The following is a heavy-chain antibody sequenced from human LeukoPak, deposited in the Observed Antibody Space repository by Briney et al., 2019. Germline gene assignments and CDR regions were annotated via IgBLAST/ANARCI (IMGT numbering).Heavy chain of an antibody. V-gene: IGHV4-59*01. Sequence: PSETLSLTCTVSGGSISNYYWSWIRQPPGKGLEWIGYIYYSGNTNCNPSLKSRVTISVDTSKNQFSLKLSSVTAADTAVYYCAREHYTGGWYIRYWGQGTLVTVS. CDR1: GGSISNYY. J-gene: IGHJ4*02. CDR2: IYYSGNT. CDR3: AREHYTGGWYIRY. D-gene: IGHD6-19*01.